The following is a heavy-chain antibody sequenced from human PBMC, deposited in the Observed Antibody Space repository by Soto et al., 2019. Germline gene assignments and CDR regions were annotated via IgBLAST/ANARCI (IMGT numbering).Heavy chain of an antibody. J-gene: IGHJ4*02. CDR2: ISSSSSYT. CDR1: GFTFSDYY. CDR3: AREWWSGNYFDY. Sequence: NPGGSLRLSCAASGFTFSDYYMSWIRQAPGKGLEWVSYISSSSSYTNYADSVKGRFTISRDNAKNSLYLQMNSLRAEDTAVYYCAREWWSGNYFDYWGQGTLVTVSS. V-gene: IGHV3-11*06. D-gene: IGHD2-15*01.